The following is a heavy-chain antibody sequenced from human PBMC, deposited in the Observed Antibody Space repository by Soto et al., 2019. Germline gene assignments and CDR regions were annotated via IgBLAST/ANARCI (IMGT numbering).Heavy chain of an antibody. V-gene: IGHV1-58*02. Sequence: SVKVSCKASGFTFTSSAMQWVRQARGQRLEWIGWIVVGSGNTNYAQKFQERVTITRDMSTSTAYMELSSLRSEDTAVYYCAVISGLRYFDPDAFDIWGQGTMVTVSS. D-gene: IGHD3-9*01. CDR2: IVVGSGNT. CDR1: GFTFTSSA. CDR3: AVISGLRYFDPDAFDI. J-gene: IGHJ3*02.